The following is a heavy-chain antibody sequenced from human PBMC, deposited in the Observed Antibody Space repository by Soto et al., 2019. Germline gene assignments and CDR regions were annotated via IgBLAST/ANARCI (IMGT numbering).Heavy chain of an antibody. D-gene: IGHD6-6*01. CDR1: GYTFTGCY. V-gene: IGHV1-2*02. Sequence: ASVKVSCKASGYTFTGCYMHWVRQAPGQGLEWMGWINPNSGGTNYAQKFQGRVTMTRDTSISTAYMELSRLRSDDTAVYYCARDAKQLAHYYYYGMDVWGQGTTVTVSS. CDR2: INPNSGGT. CDR3: ARDAKQLAHYYYYGMDV. J-gene: IGHJ6*02.